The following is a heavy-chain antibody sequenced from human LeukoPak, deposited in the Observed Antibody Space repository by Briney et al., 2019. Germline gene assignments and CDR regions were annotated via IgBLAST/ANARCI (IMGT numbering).Heavy chain of an antibody. D-gene: IGHD6-19*01. V-gene: IGHV3-9*03. CDR2: ISWNSGSI. CDR1: GFTFDDYA. J-gene: IGHJ4*02. CDR3: AKDMYSSYRAVAGTTRGGFDY. Sequence: SGGSLRLSCAASGFTFDDYAMHWVRQAPGKGLEGVSGISWNSGSIGYADSVKGRFTISRDNAKTSLYLQMNSLRAEDMALYYCAKDMYSSYRAVAGTTRGGFDYWGQGTLVTVSS.